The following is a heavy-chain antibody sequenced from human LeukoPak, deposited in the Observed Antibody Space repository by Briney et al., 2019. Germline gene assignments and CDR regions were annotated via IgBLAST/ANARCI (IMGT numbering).Heavy chain of an antibody. CDR1: GGTFNSYA. V-gene: IGHV1-8*02. J-gene: IGHJ5*02. Sequence: ASVKVSCKASGGTFNSYAISWVRQAPGQGLEWMGWMNPNSGNTGYAQKLQGRVTMTRNTSISTVYMELSSLRSEDTAVYYCARVLAADDGLYNWFDPWGQGTLVTVSS. CDR3: ARVLAADDGLYNWFDP. CDR2: MNPNSGNT. D-gene: IGHD6-13*01.